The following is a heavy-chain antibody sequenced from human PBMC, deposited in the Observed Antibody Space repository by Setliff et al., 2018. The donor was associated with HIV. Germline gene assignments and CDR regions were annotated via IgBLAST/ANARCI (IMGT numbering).Heavy chain of an antibody. CDR3: ARDFRYDTSGSLTGYGLDV. CDR2: TYYGGSSDYN. CDR1: GVSIRTYY. J-gene: IGHJ6*02. D-gene: IGHD3-22*01. Sequence: SETLSLTCTVSGVSIRTYYWSWVRQVPGKGLEWIGDTYYGGSSDYNKYNPYLKGRVTISVDIYRKQLSMNLRSVTAADTAVYYCARDFRYDTSGSLTGYGLDVWGQGTTVTVS. V-gene: IGHV4-59*01.